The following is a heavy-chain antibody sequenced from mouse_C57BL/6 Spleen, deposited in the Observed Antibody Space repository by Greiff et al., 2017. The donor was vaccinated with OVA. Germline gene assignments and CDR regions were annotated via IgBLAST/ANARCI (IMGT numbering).Heavy chain of an antibody. CDR1: GYTFTDYN. Sequence: VQLQQSGPELVKPGASVKMSCKASGYTFTDYNMHWVKQSHGKSLEWIGQINPNNGGTSYNQKFKGKATLTVNKSSSTAYMELRSLTSEDAAVYDCARTRNYPDYAMDYWGQGTSVTVSS. D-gene: IGHD2-1*01. CDR3: ARTRNYPDYAMDY. V-gene: IGHV1-22*01. J-gene: IGHJ4*01. CDR2: INPNNGGT.